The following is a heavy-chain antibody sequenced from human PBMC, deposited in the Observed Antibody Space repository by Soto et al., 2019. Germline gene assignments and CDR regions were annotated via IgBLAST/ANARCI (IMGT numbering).Heavy chain of an antibody. CDR1: GFTFSDYY. V-gene: IGHV3-11*05. CDR2: INSSSSYT. J-gene: IGHJ4*02. CDR3: ARDAGTGNGGTPFDY. Sequence: QVQLVESGGGLVKPGGSLRLSCAASGFTFSDYYMSWIRQAPGKGLEWVSYINSSSSYTNYADSVKGRFTISRDNAKNSLYLQMNSLRAEDTAVYYCARDAGTGNGGTPFDYWGQGTLVTVSS. D-gene: IGHD3-10*01.